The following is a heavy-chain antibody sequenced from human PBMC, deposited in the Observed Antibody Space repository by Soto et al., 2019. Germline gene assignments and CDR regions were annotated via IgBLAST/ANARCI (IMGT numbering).Heavy chain of an antibody. D-gene: IGHD3-22*01. CDR1: GGSISSGDYY. CDR2: IYYSGST. J-gene: IGHJ5*02. CDR3: ARENYYDSSGYYYVFWFDP. V-gene: IGHV4-30-4*01. Sequence: KTSETLSLTCTVSGGSISSGDYYWSWIRQPPGKGLEWIGYIYYSGSTYYNPSLKRRVTISVDTSKNQFSLKLSSVTATDTAVYYCARENYYDSSGYYYVFWFDPWGQGTLVTVSS.